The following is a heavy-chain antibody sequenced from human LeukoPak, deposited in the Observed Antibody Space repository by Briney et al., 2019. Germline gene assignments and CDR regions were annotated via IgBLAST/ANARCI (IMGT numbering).Heavy chain of an antibody. CDR2: ISGSGGST. V-gene: IGHV3-23*01. J-gene: IGHJ4*02. Sequence: GGSLRLSCAASGFTFSSYGMSWVRQAPGKGLEWVSAISGSGGSTYYADSVKGRFTISRDNSKNTLYLQMNSLRAEDTAVYYCAKDYDILTGYYKSWYFDYWGQGTLVTVSS. CDR1: GFTFSSYG. D-gene: IGHD3-9*01. CDR3: AKDYDILTGYYKSWYFDY.